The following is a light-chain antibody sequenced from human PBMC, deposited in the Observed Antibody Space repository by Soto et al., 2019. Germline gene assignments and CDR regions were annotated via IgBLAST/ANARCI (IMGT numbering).Light chain of an antibody. J-gene: IGLJ2*01. Sequence: QSALTQPASVSGSPGQSITISCTGTSSDVGGYNYVSWYQQRPGKAPNLIIFDVSNRPSGVSNRFSGSKSGNSASLTISGLQAEDEADYYCSSYTGSNTPVVFGGGTQLTVL. CDR3: SSYTGSNTPVV. V-gene: IGLV2-14*01. CDR1: SSDVGGYNY. CDR2: DVS.